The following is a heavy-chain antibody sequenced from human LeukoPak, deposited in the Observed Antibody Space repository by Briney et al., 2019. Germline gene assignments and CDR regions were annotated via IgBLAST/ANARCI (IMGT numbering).Heavy chain of an antibody. CDR1: GFSFSTYS. D-gene: IGHD3-3*01. CDR3: ARGGLSEASVTIFGVPRRESRALTY. J-gene: IGHJ4*02. Sequence: GGSLRLSCAASGFSFSTYSIHWVRQAPGKGLEWVSSISHSSSYIYHADSVRGRFTISRDNAKNSLHLQMNSLRADDTAVYYCARGGLSEASVTIFGVPRRESRALTYWGQGTLVTVSS. V-gene: IGHV3-21*01. CDR2: ISHSSSYI.